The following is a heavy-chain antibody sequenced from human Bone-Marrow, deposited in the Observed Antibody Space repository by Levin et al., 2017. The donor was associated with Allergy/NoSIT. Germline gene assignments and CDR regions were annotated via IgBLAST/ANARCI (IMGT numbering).Heavy chain of an antibody. J-gene: IGHJ4*02. D-gene: IGHD4-23*01. V-gene: IGHV4-61*01. CDR1: GGSVSSGSYY. Sequence: SETLSLTCTVSGGSVSSGSYYWSWIRQPPGKGLEWIAYIYHSGSTKYNPSLKSRVTISIDTSRNQFSLRLTSLTAADTAVYSCARGSYFGGLSFDCWGKGTLVTVSS. CDR2: IYHSGST. CDR3: ARGSYFGGLSFDC.